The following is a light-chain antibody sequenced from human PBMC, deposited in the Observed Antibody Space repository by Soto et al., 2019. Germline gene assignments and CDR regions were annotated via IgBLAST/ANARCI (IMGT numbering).Light chain of an antibody. V-gene: IGLV2-14*01. J-gene: IGLJ1*01. CDR3: SSYTSISTLYV. CDR1: NSDVGGYNY. CDR2: EVS. Sequence: QSALTQPASVSGSAGQAIAIACTGTNSDVGGYNYVSWYQQHPGKAPELMIYEVSHRPSGVSNRFSGSKSDNTASLTISGLQAEDEADYYCSSYTSISTLYVFGTGTKVTVL.